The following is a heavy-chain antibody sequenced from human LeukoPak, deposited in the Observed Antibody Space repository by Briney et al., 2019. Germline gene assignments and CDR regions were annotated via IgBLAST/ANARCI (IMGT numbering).Heavy chain of an antibody. CDR3: AREGGLTGYYFIFDI. J-gene: IGHJ3*02. CDR2: INPKSGGT. CDR1: GYTFIGYY. D-gene: IGHD3-9*01. Sequence: ASVKVSCKSSGYTFIGYYMHWVRQAPGQGLEWMGWINPKSGGTNYAQKFQGRVTMTRDTSISTAYMELSRLKSDDTAVYFCAREGGLTGYYFIFDIWGQATMVIVSS. V-gene: IGHV1-2*02.